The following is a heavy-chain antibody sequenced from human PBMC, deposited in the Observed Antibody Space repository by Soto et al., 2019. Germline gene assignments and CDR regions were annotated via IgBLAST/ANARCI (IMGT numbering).Heavy chain of an antibody. D-gene: IGHD3-16*01. CDR3: ARVPRGSRYFYYLDV. V-gene: IGHV1-8*01. Sequence: QVQLVQSGAEVKKPGASEKISCKASGDTFTGDEITWVRQATGQGLEWMGWMNLNGGNTGYAQTFQGRVSMTGNPSISTAYMELSSLRSEDTAVYYCARVPRGSRYFYYLDVWGKGTTVIVSS. J-gene: IGHJ6*03. CDR2: MNLNGGNT. CDR1: GDTFTGDE.